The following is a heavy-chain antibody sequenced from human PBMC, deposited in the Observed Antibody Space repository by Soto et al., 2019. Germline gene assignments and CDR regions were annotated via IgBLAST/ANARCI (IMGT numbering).Heavy chain of an antibody. CDR2: IYYSGST. V-gene: IGHV4-39*01. J-gene: IGHJ6*02. CDR3: ARHPMVRGVIKNYYYGMDV. CDR1: GGSLSSSSYY. D-gene: IGHD3-10*01. Sequence: QLQLQESGPGLVKPSETLSLTCTVSGGSLSSSSYYWGWIRQPPGKGLEWIGSIYYSGSTYYNPSLKSRVTISVDTSKNQFSLKLSSVTAADTAVYYCARHPMVRGVIKNYYYGMDVWGQGTTVTVSS.